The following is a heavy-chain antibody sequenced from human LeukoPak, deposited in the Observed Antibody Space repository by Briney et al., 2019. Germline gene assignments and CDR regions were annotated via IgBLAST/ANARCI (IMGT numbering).Heavy chain of an antibody. V-gene: IGHV4-31*03. CDR2: IYYSGST. D-gene: IGHD3-22*01. Sequence: SETLSLTCTASGGSISSGGYYWSWIRQHPGKGLEWIGYIYYSGSTYYNPSLKSRVTISVDTSKNQFSLKLSSVTAADTAVYYCARLHYYDSSGYYPDLDYWGQGTLVTVSS. CDR1: GGSISSGGYY. J-gene: IGHJ4*02. CDR3: ARLHYYDSSGYYPDLDY.